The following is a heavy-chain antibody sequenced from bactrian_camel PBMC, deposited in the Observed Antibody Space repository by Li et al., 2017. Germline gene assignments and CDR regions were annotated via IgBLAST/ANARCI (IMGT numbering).Heavy chain of an antibody. Sequence: HVQLVESGGGSVQAGGSLTLAYKTSARMFSNYRMNWVRQAAGKEREEVAAIDSDGPITYADSVKGRFTIVRDIHHNTLNLQMNDLRPEDTAMYYCAADRRPPKYCSGAPERFPYRGQGTQVTVS. V-gene: IGHV3S53*01. CDR1: ARMFSNYR. CDR2: IDSDGPI. J-gene: IGHJ4*01. D-gene: IGHD2*01. CDR3: AADRRPPKYCSGAPERFPY.